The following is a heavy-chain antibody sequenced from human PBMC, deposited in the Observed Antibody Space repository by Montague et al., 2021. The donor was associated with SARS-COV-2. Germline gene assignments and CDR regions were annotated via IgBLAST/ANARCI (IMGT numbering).Heavy chain of an antibody. CDR2: IYYSGST. V-gene: IGHV4-61*08. CDR3: ARVSLAAAATRSDY. D-gene: IGHD6-13*01. CDR1: GGSVSSGGYY. J-gene: IGHJ4*02. Sequence: SDTLSLTCTVSGGSVSSGGYYWSWIRQPPGKGLEWIGYIYYSGSTNYNPSLKSRVTISLDTSKNKFSLKLTSVTAADTAVYYCARVSLAAAATRSDYWGQGTLVTVSS.